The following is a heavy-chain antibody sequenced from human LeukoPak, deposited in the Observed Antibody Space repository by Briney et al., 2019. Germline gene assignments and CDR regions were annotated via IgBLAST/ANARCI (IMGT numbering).Heavy chain of an antibody. CDR3: ASLGELSLSTYGY. Sequence: SVKVSCKASGGTFSSYAISWVRQAPGQGLEWMGRIIPILGIANYAEKFQGRVTITADKSTSTAYMELSSLRSEDTAVYYCASLGELSLSTYGYWGQGTLVTVSS. CDR1: GGTFSSYA. CDR2: IIPILGIA. J-gene: IGHJ4*02. V-gene: IGHV1-69*04. D-gene: IGHD3-16*02.